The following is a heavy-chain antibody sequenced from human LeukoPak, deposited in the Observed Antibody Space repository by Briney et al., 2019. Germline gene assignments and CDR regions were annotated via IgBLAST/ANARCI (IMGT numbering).Heavy chain of an antibody. D-gene: IGHD2-21*02. Sequence: SETLSLTCTVSGGSISSGGYYWSWIRQHPGKGLEWIGYIYYSGSTYYNPSLKSRVTISVDTSKNQFSLKLTSVTAADTAVYYCARADCGGDCYAFDYWGQGTLVTVSS. CDR2: IYYSGST. CDR3: ARADCGGDCYAFDY. V-gene: IGHV4-31*03. J-gene: IGHJ4*02. CDR1: GGSISSGGYY.